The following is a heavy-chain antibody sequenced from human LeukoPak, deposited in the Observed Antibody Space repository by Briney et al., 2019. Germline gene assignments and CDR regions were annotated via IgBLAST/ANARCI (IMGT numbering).Heavy chain of an antibody. CDR1: GFTFSSYA. CDR2: ISYDGSNK. V-gene: IGHV3-30*04. J-gene: IGHJ3*02. Sequence: GGSLRLSCAASGFTFSSYAMHWVRQAPGKGLEWVAVISYDGSNKYYADSVKGRFTISRDNSKNTLYLQMNSLRAEDTAVYYCARYCSGGSCYSSSAFDIWGQGTMVTVSS. CDR3: ARYCSGGSCYSSSAFDI. D-gene: IGHD2-15*01.